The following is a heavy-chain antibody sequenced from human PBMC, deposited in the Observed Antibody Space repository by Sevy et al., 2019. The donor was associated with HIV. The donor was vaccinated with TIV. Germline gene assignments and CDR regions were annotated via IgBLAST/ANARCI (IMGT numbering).Heavy chain of an antibody. V-gene: IGHV3-30*18. CDR3: ANDREGIGSYYYYYGMDV. CDR2: ISYDGSNK. CDR1: GFTFSSYG. Sequence: GGSLTLSCAASGFTFSSYGMHWVRQAPGKGLEWVAVISYDGSNKYYADSVKGRFTISRDNSKNTLYLQMNSLRAVETAVYYGANDREGIGSYYYYYGMDVWGQGTTVTVSS. D-gene: IGHD2-21*01. J-gene: IGHJ6*02.